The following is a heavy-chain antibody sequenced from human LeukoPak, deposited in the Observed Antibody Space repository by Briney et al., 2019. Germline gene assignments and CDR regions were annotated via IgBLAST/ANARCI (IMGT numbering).Heavy chain of an antibody. D-gene: IGHD4-23*01. J-gene: IGHJ5*01. CDR2: INPNSGGT. CDR3: ARRTGGSSWWFDS. CDR1: GYTFTGYY. V-gene: IGHV1-2*02. Sequence: GASVKVSCKASGYTFTGYYMHWVRQAPGQGLEWMGWINPNSGGTNYAQKFQGRVTMTRDTSISTAYMELSRLKASDTAMYYCARRTGGSSWWFDSWGQGTLVTVSS.